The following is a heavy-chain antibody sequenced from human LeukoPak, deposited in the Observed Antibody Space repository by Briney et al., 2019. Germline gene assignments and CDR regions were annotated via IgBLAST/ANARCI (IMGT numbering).Heavy chain of an antibody. V-gene: IGHV3-11*01. D-gene: IGHD5-12*01. Sequence: GGSLRLSCAASGFTFSDYYMSWIRQAPGKGLEWVSYISGSGSTIYYADSVKGRFTISRDNAKNSLYLQMNSLRAEDTAVYYCAGQDSGTKGSFDYWGQGTLVTVSS. CDR3: AGQDSGTKGSFDY. CDR2: ISGSGSTI. CDR1: GFTFSDYY. J-gene: IGHJ4*02.